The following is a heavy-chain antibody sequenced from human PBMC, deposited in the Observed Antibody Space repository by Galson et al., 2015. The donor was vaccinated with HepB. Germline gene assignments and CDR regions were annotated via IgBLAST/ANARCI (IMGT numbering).Heavy chain of an antibody. Sequence: SLRLSCAASGFTFSSYAMHWVRQAPGKGLEYVSAISSNGGSTYYADSVKGRFTISRDNSKNTLYLQMSSLRAEDTAVYYCVKDPEELGIAAAGYYYYGMDVWGQGTTVTVSS. CDR3: VKDPEELGIAAAGYYYYGMDV. CDR1: GFTFSSYA. CDR2: ISSNGGST. V-gene: IGHV3-64D*06. J-gene: IGHJ6*02. D-gene: IGHD6-13*01.